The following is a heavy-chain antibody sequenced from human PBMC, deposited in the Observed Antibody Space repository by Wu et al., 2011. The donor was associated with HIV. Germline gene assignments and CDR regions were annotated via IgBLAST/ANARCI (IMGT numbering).Heavy chain of an antibody. CDR3: ARGGLGYCSSTTCGVVPLDY. J-gene: IGHJ4*02. D-gene: IGHD2-2*01. CDR2: VNPVSGSA. CDR1: GGTFSRYG. V-gene: IGHV1-69*18. Sequence: QVQLVQSGAEVKKPGSSMQVSCKASGGTFSRYGISWVRQVPGQGLEWMGRVNPVSGSANFAQKFQGRITITADDSTSTAYMELSSLRSEDTAVYYCARGGLGYCSSTTCGVVPLDYWGQGTLVTVSS.